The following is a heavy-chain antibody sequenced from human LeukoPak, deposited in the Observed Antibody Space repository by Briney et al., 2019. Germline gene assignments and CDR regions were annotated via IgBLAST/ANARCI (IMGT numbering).Heavy chain of an antibody. V-gene: IGHV4-31*03. J-gene: IGHJ3*02. D-gene: IGHD2-2*01. CDR1: GGSISSGGYY. CDR2: IYYSGST. CDR3: ARETIYCSSTSCFPDAFDI. Sequence: SQTLSLTCTVSGGSISSGGYYWSWIRQHPGKGLEWIGYIYYSGSTNYNPSLKSRVTISVDTSKNQFSLKLSSVTAADTAVYYCARETIYCSSTSCFPDAFDIWGQGTMVTVSS.